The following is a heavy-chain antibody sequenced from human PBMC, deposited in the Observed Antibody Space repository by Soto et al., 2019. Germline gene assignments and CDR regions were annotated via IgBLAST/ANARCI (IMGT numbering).Heavy chain of an antibody. J-gene: IGHJ4*02. D-gene: IGHD3-10*01. CDR3: ARDPLFYGSGSPGY. Sequence: SETLSLTYAVHDGTFSGYYWSWIRQPPGKGLEWIGEINHSGSTNYNPSLKSRVTISVDTSKNQFSLKLSSVTAADTAVYYCARDPLFYGSGSPGYWGQGTLVTVSS. CDR2: INHSGST. V-gene: IGHV4-34*01. CDR1: DGTFSGYY.